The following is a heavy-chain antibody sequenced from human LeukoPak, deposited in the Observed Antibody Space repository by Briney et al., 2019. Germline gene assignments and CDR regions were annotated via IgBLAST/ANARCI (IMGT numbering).Heavy chain of an antibody. D-gene: IGHD5-18*01. CDR2: IRSKAYGGTT. J-gene: IGHJ4*02. CDR1: GFTFGDYA. Sequence: PGGSLRLSCTASGFTFGDYAMSWVRQAPGKGLEWVGFIRSKAYGGTTEYAASVKGRFTISRDDSKSIAYLQMNSLKTEDTAVYYCTRDRGYSYGFWNWGQGTLVTVSS. V-gene: IGHV3-49*04. CDR3: TRDRGYSYGFWN.